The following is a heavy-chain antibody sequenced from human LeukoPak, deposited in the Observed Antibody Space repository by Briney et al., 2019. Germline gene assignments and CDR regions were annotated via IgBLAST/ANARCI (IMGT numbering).Heavy chain of an antibody. CDR3: ARGTVYYDFWSGYQWFDP. D-gene: IGHD3-3*01. J-gene: IGHJ5*02. CDR2: INPSGGST. Sequence: ASVKVSCKASGYTFTSYYMHWVRQAPGQGLEWMGIINPSGGSTSYAQKFQGRVAMTRDMSTSTVYMELSSLRSEDTAVYYCARGTVYYDFWSGYQWFDPWGQGTLVTVSS. CDR1: GYTFTSYY. V-gene: IGHV1-46*01.